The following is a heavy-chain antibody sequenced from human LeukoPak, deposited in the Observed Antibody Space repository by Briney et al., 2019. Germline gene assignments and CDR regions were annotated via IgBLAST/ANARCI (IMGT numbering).Heavy chain of an antibody. CDR2: IYYSGST. D-gene: IGHD6-6*01. CDR3: ASGEYSSAVDY. J-gene: IGHJ4*02. V-gene: IGHV4-59*08. CDR1: GGSFSGYY. Sequence: SETLSLTCAVYGGSFSGYYWSWIRQPPGKGLEWIGYIYYSGSTNYNPSLKSRVTISVDTSKNQFSLKLSSVTAADTAVYYCASGEYSSAVDYWGQGTLVTVSS.